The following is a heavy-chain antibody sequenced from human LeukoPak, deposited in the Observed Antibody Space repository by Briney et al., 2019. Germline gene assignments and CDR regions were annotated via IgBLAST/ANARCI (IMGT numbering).Heavy chain of an antibody. J-gene: IGHJ4*02. CDR2: SNHSGST. CDR3: ARVLYYYDSSGTPTATYYFDY. CDR1: GGSFSGYY. Sequence: PSETLSLTCAVYGGSFSGYYWSWIRQPPGKGLEWIGESNHSGSTNYNPSLKSRVTISVDTSKNQFSLKLSSVTAADTAVYYCARVLYYYDSSGTPTATYYFDYWGQGTLVTVSS. D-gene: IGHD3-22*01. V-gene: IGHV4-34*01.